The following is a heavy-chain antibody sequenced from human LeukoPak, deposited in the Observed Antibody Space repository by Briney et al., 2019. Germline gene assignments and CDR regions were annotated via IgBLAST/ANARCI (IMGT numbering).Heavy chain of an antibody. CDR1: GGSISSYY. CDR2: IYYSGST. J-gene: IGHJ6*03. Sequence: SETLSLTCTVSGGSISSYYWSWIRQPPGKGLEWIGYIYYSGSTNYNPSLKSRVTISVDTSKNQFSLKLSSVTAADTAVYYCARVSQGSSYMSRAYYMDVWGKGTTVTVSS. CDR3: ARVSQGSSYMSRAYYMDV. V-gene: IGHV4-59*08. D-gene: IGHD6-13*01.